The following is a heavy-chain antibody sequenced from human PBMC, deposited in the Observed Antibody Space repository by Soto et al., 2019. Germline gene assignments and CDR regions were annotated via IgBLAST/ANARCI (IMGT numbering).Heavy chain of an antibody. D-gene: IGHD6-6*01. CDR3: ARVRPHARPFVY. CDR2: IYYSGST. J-gene: IGHJ4*02. Sequence: TLSLTCTVSGGSISSGVYYWSWIRQHPGKGLEWIGYIYYSGSTYYNPSLKSRVTISVDTSKNQFSLKLSSVTAADTAVYYCARVRPHARPFVYWGQGTLVTVSS. V-gene: IGHV4-31*03. CDR1: GGSISSGVYY.